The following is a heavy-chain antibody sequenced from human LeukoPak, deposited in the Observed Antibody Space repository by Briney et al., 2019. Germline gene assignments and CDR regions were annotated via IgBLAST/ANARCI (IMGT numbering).Heavy chain of an antibody. D-gene: IGHD1-14*01. CDR2: IYYSGST. J-gene: IGHJ4*02. Sequence: SETLSLTCTVSGGSISSYYWSWIRQPAGKGLEWIGYIYYSGSTNYNPSLKSRVTISVDTYKNQFSLKLSSVTAADTAVYYCARGEPYLPLGYWGQGTLVTVSS. CDR3: ARGEPYLPLGY. CDR1: GGSISSYY. V-gene: IGHV4-59*01.